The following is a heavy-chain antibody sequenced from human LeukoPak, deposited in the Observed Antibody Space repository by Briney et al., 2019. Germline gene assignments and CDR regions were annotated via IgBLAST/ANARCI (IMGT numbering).Heavy chain of an antibody. CDR3: ASQSFGELAY. J-gene: IGHJ4*02. CDR1: GCTFGSYW. V-gene: IGHV3-7*01. D-gene: IGHD3-10*01. Sequence: PGGSLRLSCSASGCTFGSYWMSWVRQAPGKGLEWVANIKQDGSAKYYVDSVKGRFTISRDNAKNSLYLQMNSQSAGDAAVYCCASQSFGELAYWGQGTLVTVSS. CDR2: IKQDGSAK.